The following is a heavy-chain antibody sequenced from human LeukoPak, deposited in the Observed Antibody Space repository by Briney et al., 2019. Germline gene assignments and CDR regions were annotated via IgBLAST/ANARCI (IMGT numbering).Heavy chain of an antibody. V-gene: IGHV3-30-3*01. D-gene: IGHD4-17*01. CDR3: ARGSYGDLG. CDR2: ISPDGSSK. CDR1: GFTFSTYS. Sequence: GGSLRLSCAASGFTFSTYSMHWVRQAPGKGLEWVSVISPDGSSKYHADSVKGRFTISRDNSKNTLYLQMNSLRPEDTAVYSCARGSYGDLGWGQGTLVTVSS. J-gene: IGHJ4*02.